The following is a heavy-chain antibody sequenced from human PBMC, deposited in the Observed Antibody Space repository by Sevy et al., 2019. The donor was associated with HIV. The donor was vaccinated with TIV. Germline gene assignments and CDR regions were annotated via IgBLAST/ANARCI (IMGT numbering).Heavy chain of an antibody. Sequence: GGCLRLSCAASGFSFDDYVMHCVRQAPGKGLEWVSSISWNRDKIAYAASVKGRFTTSRDNAKSSLYLQLNSLRVEDTAIYYCAKAGVDIPMVQWPYMAVWGKGTTVTVSS. CDR1: GFSFDDYV. V-gene: IGHV3-9*01. CDR2: ISWNRDKI. D-gene: IGHD5-18*01. CDR3: AKAGVDIPMVQWPYMAV. J-gene: IGHJ6*03.